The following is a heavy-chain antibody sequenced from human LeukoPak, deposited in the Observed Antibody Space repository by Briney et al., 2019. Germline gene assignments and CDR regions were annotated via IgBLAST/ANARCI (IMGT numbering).Heavy chain of an antibody. CDR3: ARPGRRGSIQLWSYYFDY. CDR2: ISSSGST. D-gene: IGHD5-18*01. CDR1: GDSISSGDYY. J-gene: IGHJ4*02. Sequence: SETLSLTCTVSGDSISSGDYYWSWIRQPAGKGLEWIGRISSSGSTNYNPSLKSRVTISVDTSKNQFSLKLSSVTAADTAVYYCARPGRRGSIQLWSYYFDYWGQGTLVTVSS. V-gene: IGHV4-61*02.